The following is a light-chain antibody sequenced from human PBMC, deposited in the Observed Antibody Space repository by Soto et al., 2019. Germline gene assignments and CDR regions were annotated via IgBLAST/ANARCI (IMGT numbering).Light chain of an antibody. CDR2: DAS. Sequence: IQMTQSPSTLSSSVGNRITITCRASPSISSRLAWYPQKPGKAPKLLIYDASSLESGVPSRFSGSGSGTEFTLTISSLQPDDFATYYCQQYNSYSYTFGQGTKLEIK. J-gene: IGKJ2*01. V-gene: IGKV1-5*01. CDR1: PSISSR. CDR3: QQYNSYSYT.